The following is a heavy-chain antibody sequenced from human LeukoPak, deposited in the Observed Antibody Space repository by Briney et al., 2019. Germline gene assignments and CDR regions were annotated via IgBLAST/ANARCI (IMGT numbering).Heavy chain of an antibody. Sequence: ASVKVSCKASGYTFTGYYMHWVRQAPGQGLEWVGWINLNSGGTNYAQKFQGRVTMTRDASISTAYMDLSRLSSDDTAVYYCARSQYSSGWYLVWGQGTLSPSPQ. CDR3: ARSQYSSGWYLV. J-gene: IGHJ4*02. CDR2: INLNSGGT. D-gene: IGHD6-19*01. CDR1: GYTFTGYY. V-gene: IGHV1-2*02.